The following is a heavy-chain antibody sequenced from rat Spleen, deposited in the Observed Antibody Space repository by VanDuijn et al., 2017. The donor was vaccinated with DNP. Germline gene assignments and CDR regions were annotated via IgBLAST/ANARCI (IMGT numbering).Heavy chain of an antibody. J-gene: IGHJ2*01. V-gene: IGHV3-1*01. CDR1: AYSITSNY. CDR2: ITYSART. CDR3: ARWSDYFDY. Sequence: EVQLQESGPGLVKPSQSLSLTCSVTAYSITSNYWGWIRKFPGHRMEWIGHITYSARTTYNPSLKSRISITRDTSKNQFFLQLNSVTTEDTATYYCARWSDYFDYWGQGVMVTVSS.